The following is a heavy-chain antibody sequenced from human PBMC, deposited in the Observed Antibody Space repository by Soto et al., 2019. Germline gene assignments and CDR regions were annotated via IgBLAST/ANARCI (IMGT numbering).Heavy chain of an antibody. CDR3: ARAGGYDLGWFDL. V-gene: IGHV4-59*01. Sequence: SRIRQTPGKGLEWIGYIYYSGSTNYNPSLKSRVTISVDTSKNQFSLKLSSVTAADTAVYYCARAGGYDLGWFDLWGQGTPV. J-gene: IGHJ5*02. D-gene: IGHD5-12*01. CDR2: IYYSGST.